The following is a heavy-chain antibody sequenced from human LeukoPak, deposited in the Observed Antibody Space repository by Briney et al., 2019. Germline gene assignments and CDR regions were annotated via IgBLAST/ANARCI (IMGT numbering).Heavy chain of an antibody. CDR1: GFTFSSYE. D-gene: IGHD6-13*01. Sequence: GGSLRLSCAASGFTFSSYEMNWVLQDPAKGLEWVSYISSSGSSIYYAESVKGRFTISRDNAKNSLYLQMNSLSAEDTAVYYCARGSSSWYQPIDYWGQGTLVTVSS. V-gene: IGHV3-48*03. CDR2: ISSSGSSI. J-gene: IGHJ4*02. CDR3: ARGSSSWYQPIDY.